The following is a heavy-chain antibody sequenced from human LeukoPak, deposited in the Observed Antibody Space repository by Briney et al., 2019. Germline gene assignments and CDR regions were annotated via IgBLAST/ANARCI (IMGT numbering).Heavy chain of an antibody. CDR2: IIPIFGTA. Sequence: SVKVSCKASGGTFSSYAISWVRQAPGQGLEWMGGIIPIFGTANYAQKFQGRVTITTDESTSTAYMELSSLRSEDTAVYYCAILTPEGDYVGEAPFDYWGQGTPVTVSS. CDR1: GGTFSSYA. CDR3: AILTPEGDYVGEAPFDY. D-gene: IGHD4-17*01. J-gene: IGHJ4*02. V-gene: IGHV1-69*05.